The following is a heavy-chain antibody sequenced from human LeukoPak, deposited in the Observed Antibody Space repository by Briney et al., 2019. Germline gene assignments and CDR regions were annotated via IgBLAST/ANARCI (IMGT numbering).Heavy chain of an antibody. CDR2: ISYDGSNK. V-gene: IGHV3-30-3*01. CDR1: GFTFSSYA. D-gene: IGHD6-19*01. J-gene: IGHJ3*02. CDR3: ASETLAVAGPGAFDI. Sequence: GRSLRLSCAASGFTFSSYAMHWVRQAPGKGLEWVAVISYDGSNKYYADSVKGRFTISRDNSENTLYLQMNSLRAEDTAVYYCASETLAVAGPGAFDIWGQGTMVTVSS.